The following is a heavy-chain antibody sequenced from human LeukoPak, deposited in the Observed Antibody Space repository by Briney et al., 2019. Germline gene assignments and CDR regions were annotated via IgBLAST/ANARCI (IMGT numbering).Heavy chain of an antibody. V-gene: IGHV3-23*01. Sequence: PGGSLRLSCAASGFTFSSYAMSWVRQAPGKGLEWVSAISGSGGSTYYADSVKGRFTIPRDNSKSTLYLQMDNLRAEDTAVYYCAKDWDDYGDYLPLDYWGQGTLVTVSS. CDR3: AKDWDDYGDYLPLDY. CDR1: GFTFSSYA. CDR2: ISGSGGST. J-gene: IGHJ4*02. D-gene: IGHD4-17*01.